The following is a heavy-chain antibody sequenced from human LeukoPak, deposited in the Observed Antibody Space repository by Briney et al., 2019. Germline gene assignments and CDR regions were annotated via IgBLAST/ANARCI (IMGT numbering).Heavy chain of an antibody. CDR2: IYTSGST. V-gene: IGHV4-61*02. CDR3: ARFAPGQWLVDY. J-gene: IGHJ4*02. D-gene: IGHD6-19*01. Sequence: SETLSLTCTVSGASISSGSYYWSWLRQPAGKGLEWIGRIYTSGSTNYNPSLKSRVIISVDTSKNQFSLKLSSVTAADTAVYYCARFAPGQWLVDYWGQGTLVTVSS. CDR1: GASISSGSYY.